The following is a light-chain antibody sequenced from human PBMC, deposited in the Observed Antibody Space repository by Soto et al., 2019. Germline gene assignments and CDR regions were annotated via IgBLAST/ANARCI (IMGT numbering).Light chain of an antibody. Sequence: DIVWTQSPATLSSFPGDRVTLSCRASQYVNTRLAWYQHRPGQAPRLLIYQTSIRAAGIPARFSASGTGTDFTLTISDVQPEDFVVYYCHQRQSWPRTFGQGTKVDI. CDR1: QYVNTR. J-gene: IGKJ1*01. CDR3: HQRQSWPRT. V-gene: IGKV3-11*01. CDR2: QTS.